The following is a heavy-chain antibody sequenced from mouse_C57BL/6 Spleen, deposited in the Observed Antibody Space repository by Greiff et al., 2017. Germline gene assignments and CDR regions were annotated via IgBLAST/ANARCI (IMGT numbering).Heavy chain of an antibody. Sequence: QVQLKESGAELARPGASVKLSCKASGYTFTSYGISWVKQRTGQGLEWIGEIYPRSGNTYYNEKFKGKATLTADKSSSTAYMELRSLTSEDSAVYFCARGDDGYLYFDYWGQGTTLTVSS. CDR3: ARGDDGYLYFDY. CDR1: GYTFTSYG. D-gene: IGHD2-3*01. V-gene: IGHV1-81*01. J-gene: IGHJ2*01. CDR2: IYPRSGNT.